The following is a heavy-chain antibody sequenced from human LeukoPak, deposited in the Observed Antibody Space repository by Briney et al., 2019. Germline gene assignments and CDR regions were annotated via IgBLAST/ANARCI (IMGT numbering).Heavy chain of an antibody. CDR1: GYTFTGYY. CDR2: INPNSGGT. CDR3: ARDPQEYYYYGMDV. Sequence: ASVTVSRKSSGYTFTGYYMHWARQAPAQGLGWMGWINPNSGGTNYAQKFQGRVTMTRDTSISTAYMELSRLRSDDMAVYYCARDPQEYYYYGMDVWGQGTTVTVSS. J-gene: IGHJ6*02. V-gene: IGHV1-2*02.